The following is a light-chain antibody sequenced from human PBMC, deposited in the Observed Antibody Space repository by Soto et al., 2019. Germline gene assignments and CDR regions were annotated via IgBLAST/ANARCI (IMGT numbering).Light chain of an antibody. CDR1: QSVSSSC. CDR3: QQYGSLLT. Sequence: EIVLTQSPGTLSLSPGERATLSCRASQSVSSSCLAWYQQKPGQAPRLLIYGASSRATGIPDRFSGSGSGTDFTLTISRLEPEDFAVYYCQQYGSLLTFGGGTKVEIK. J-gene: IGKJ4*01. V-gene: IGKV3-20*01. CDR2: GAS.